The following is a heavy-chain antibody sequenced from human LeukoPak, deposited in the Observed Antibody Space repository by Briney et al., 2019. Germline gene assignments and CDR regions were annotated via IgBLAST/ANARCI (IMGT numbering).Heavy chain of an antibody. CDR2: ISGSGGST. CDR3: ARGPSARFFGVAKGAFDI. D-gene: IGHD3-3*01. Sequence: GGSLRPSCAASGFTFSSYGMSWVRQAPGKGLEWVSAISGSGGSTYYADSVKGRFTISRDNSKNTLYLQMNSLRAEDTAVYYCARGPSARFFGVAKGAFDIWGQGTMVTVSS. J-gene: IGHJ3*02. V-gene: IGHV3-23*01. CDR1: GFTFSSYG.